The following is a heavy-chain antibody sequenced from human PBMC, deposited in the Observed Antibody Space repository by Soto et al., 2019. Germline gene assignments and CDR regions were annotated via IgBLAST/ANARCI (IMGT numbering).Heavy chain of an antibody. V-gene: IGHV1-69*02. Sequence: QVQLVQSGAEVKKPGSSVKVSCKASGGTFSSYTISWVRQAPGQGLEWMGRIIPILGIANYAQKFQGRVTITADKSTCTAYMELSRLRSEDTDVYYCASRSAAGAFDIWGQGTMVTVSS. D-gene: IGHD2-2*01. CDR3: ASRSAAGAFDI. CDR1: GGTFSSYT. J-gene: IGHJ3*02. CDR2: IIPILGIA.